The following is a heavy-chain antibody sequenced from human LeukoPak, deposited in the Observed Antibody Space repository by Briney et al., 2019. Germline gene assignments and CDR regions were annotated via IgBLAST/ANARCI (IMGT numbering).Heavy chain of an antibody. V-gene: IGHV1-69*13. CDR1: GGTFSSYA. Sequence: GASVKVSCKASGGTFSSYAISWVRQAPGQGLEWMGGIIAIFGAANYAQKFQGRVTITADESTSTAYMELSSLRSEDTAVYYCARGNYDSSGYAAYYYYGMDVWGQGTTVTVSS. CDR2: IIAIFGAA. D-gene: IGHD3-22*01. CDR3: ARGNYDSSGYAAYYYYGMDV. J-gene: IGHJ6*02.